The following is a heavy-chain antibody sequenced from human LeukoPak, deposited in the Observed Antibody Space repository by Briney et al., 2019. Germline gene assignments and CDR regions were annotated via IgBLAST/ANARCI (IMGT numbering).Heavy chain of an antibody. CDR3: AREGGYYLRSIDY. D-gene: IGHD1-26*01. CDR1: GFTFSSYE. CDR2: ISSTATTM. Sequence: GGSLRLSCAASGFTFSSYEMNWVRQAPARGLEWVSYISSTATTMHYADSVMGRFTISRDNAKKSLYLQMNSLRAEDTAVYYCAREGGYYLRSIDYWGQGTLVTVSS. V-gene: IGHV3-48*03. J-gene: IGHJ4*02.